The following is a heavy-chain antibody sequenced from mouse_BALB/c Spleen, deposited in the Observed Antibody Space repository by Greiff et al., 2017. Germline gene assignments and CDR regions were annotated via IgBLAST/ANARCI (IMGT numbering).Heavy chain of an antibody. V-gene: IGHV14-3*02. D-gene: IGHD2-1*01. J-gene: IGHJ2*01. CDR1: GFNIKDTY. Sequence: VQLQQSGAELVKPGASVKLSCTASGFNIKDTYMHWVKQWPEQGLEWIGRIDTANGNTKYDPKSQGKATIPADTSSNTTYLQLISLTSEAAAVYFCARDYYGNYGDFDDWGQGTTLTVSS. CDR2: IDTANGNT. CDR3: ARDYYGNYGDFDD.